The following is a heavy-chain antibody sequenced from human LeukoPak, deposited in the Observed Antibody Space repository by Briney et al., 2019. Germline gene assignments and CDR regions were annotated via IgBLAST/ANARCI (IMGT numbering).Heavy chain of an antibody. V-gene: IGHV4-4*07. CDR3: ARYKGYCSGGSCYYNWFDP. CDR2: IYTSGST. D-gene: IGHD2-15*01. Sequence: SETLSLTCTVTGGSISSYYSSWIRQPAGKGLEWIGRIYTSGSTNYNPSLKSRVTMSVDTSKNQFSLKLSSVTAADTAVYYCARYKGYCSGGSCYYNWFDPWGQGTLVTVSS. J-gene: IGHJ5*02. CDR1: GGSISSYY.